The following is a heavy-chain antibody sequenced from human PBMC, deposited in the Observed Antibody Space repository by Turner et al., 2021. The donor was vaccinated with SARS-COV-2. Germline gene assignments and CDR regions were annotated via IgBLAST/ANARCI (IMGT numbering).Heavy chain of an antibody. CDR2: ISYSWIP. CDR3: ARDPSGTFPRGLFDS. CDR1: GDSINSYY. Sequence: QVQLQESGPGLVKPSETLSLTCTVSGDSINSYYWNWIRQSPGKGLEWIGYISYSWIPNYNPSLRSRIAISLDKSKKQFSLRLSSVTAADTAVYFCARDPSGTFPRGLFDSWGQGALVTVSS. V-gene: IGHV4-59*01. J-gene: IGHJ4*02. D-gene: IGHD3-10*01.